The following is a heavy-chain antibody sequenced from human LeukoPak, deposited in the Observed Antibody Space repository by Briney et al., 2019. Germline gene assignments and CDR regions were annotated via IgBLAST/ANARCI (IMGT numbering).Heavy chain of an antibody. J-gene: IGHJ4*02. Sequence: HPGGSLRLSCAASGFTFSSYSMNWVRQAPGEGLEWVSFISSSSSTIYYADSVKGRFTISRDNAKNSLYLQMNSLRAEDTAVYYCARDRGGSYSAIDYWGQGALVTVSS. D-gene: IGHD1-26*01. CDR2: ISSSSSTI. CDR3: ARDRGGSYSAIDY. CDR1: GFTFSSYS. V-gene: IGHV3-48*04.